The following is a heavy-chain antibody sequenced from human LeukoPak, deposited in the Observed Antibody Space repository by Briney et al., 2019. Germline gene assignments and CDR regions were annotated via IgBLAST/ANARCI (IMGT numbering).Heavy chain of an antibody. J-gene: IGHJ4*02. CDR3: ARSSWFGEEGLDS. D-gene: IGHD3-10*01. Sequence: GGSLRLSCAASGFTFSSYSMNWVRQAPGKGLEWVSSISSSSSYIYYADSVKGRFTISRDNAKNSLYLQMNSLRAEDTAVYYCARSSWFGEEGLDSWGQGTLVTVSS. CDR2: ISSSSSYI. V-gene: IGHV3-21*01. CDR1: GFTFSSYS.